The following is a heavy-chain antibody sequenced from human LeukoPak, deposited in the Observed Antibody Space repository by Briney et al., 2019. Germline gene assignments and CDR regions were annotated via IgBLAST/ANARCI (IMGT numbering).Heavy chain of an antibody. Sequence: SETLSLTCAVYGGSFSGYYWSWIRQPPGKGLEWIGEINHSGSTNYNPSLKSRVTISVDTSKNQFSLKLSSVTAADTAVYYCARERVGGYSYGYASTDWGQGTLVTVSS. CDR2: INHSGST. D-gene: IGHD5-18*01. V-gene: IGHV4-34*01. J-gene: IGHJ4*02. CDR3: ARERVGGYSYGYASTD. CDR1: GGSFSGYY.